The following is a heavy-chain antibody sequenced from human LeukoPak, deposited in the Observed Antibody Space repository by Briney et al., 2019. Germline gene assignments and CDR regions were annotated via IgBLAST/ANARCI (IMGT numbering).Heavy chain of an antibody. CDR2: ISGSGGST. CDR1: GFTFSSYA. CDR3: ARGYCSGGGCYRYFDY. V-gene: IGHV3-23*01. D-gene: IGHD2-15*01. J-gene: IGHJ4*02. Sequence: GGSLRLSCAASGFTFSSYAMNWVRQAPGKGLESVSTISGSGGSTYYADSVKGRFTISRDNSKNTLFLQMGSLRAEDMAVYYCARGYCSGGGCYRYFDYWGQGTLVTVSS.